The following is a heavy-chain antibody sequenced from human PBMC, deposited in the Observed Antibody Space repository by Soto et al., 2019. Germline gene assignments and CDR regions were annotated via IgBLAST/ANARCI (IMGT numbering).Heavy chain of an antibody. D-gene: IGHD6-13*01. Sequence: SETLSLTCTVSGGSMRNCFWTWIRQPPGKGLEWIGYIHYSGTTSFFPSYNPSLRSRVTISEDTSKNQFSLKLLSVTTADTAVYFCAAGEASSRNLAPYYLDFWGQGTLVTVSS. CDR3: AAGEASSRNLAPYYLDF. CDR2: IHYSGTT. V-gene: IGHV4-59*01. J-gene: IGHJ4*02. CDR1: GGSMRNCF.